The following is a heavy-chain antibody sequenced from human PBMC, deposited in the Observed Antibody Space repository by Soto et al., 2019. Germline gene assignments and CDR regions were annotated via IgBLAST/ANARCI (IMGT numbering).Heavy chain of an antibody. CDR2: ISWNSGSI. Sequence: GGSLRLSCAASGFTFDDYAMHWVRQAPGKGLEWVSGISWNSGSIGYADSVKGRFTISRDNAKNSLYLQMNSLRAEDTALCYCAKDITTIFVVVSQAAFDIWGQGTLVTVSS. CDR3: AKDITTIFVVVSQAAFDI. V-gene: IGHV3-9*01. CDR1: GFTFDDYA. J-gene: IGHJ3*02. D-gene: IGHD3-3*01.